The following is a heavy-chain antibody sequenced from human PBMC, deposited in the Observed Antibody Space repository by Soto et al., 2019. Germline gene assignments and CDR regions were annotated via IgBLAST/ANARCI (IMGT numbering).Heavy chain of an antibody. CDR2: TYPENSQT. CDR3: ARRRFFDTLLDP. Sequence: PGESLKISCKGSGYSFTSYWIGWVRQISGKGLEWMGITYPENSQTLYSPSFQGQVTISVDKSISTVYLQWSSLKDSDTATYYCARRRFFDTLLDPWGQGTLVTVSS. D-gene: IGHD3-9*01. V-gene: IGHV5-51*01. J-gene: IGHJ5*02. CDR1: GYSFTSYW.